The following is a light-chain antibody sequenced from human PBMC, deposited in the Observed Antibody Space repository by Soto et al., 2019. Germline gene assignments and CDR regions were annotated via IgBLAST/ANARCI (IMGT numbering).Light chain of an antibody. CDR3: QQYDNLPYI. V-gene: IGKV1-33*01. CDR1: QDIKKF. Sequence: DIQMTQSPSSLSASVGDRVTITCQASQDIKKFLSWFQQKPGKAPKLLIYDASNLETGVPPRFGGSGSGTDFTFTITSLQPEDIGTYFCQQYDNLPYIFGQETKLEIK. J-gene: IGKJ2*01. CDR2: DAS.